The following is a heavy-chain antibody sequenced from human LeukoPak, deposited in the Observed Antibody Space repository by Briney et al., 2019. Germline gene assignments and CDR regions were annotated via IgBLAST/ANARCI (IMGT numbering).Heavy chain of an antibody. J-gene: IGHJ4*02. Sequence: ASVKVSCKASGYTFTGYYMHWVRQAPGQGLEWMGWINPNSGGKNYAQKFQGRVTMTRDTDISTDYMEMSRLRSDDTAVYFCARGGGYCSSTSCYRYFDYWGQGTLVTVSS. CDR3: ARGGGYCSSTSCYRYFDY. CDR2: INPNSGGK. CDR1: GYTFTGYY. V-gene: IGHV1-2*02. D-gene: IGHD2-2*01.